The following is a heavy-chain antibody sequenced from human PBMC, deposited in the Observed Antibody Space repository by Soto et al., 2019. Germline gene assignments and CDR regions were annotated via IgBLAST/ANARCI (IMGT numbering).Heavy chain of an antibody. V-gene: IGHV3-23*01. CDR2: ISGSGGST. D-gene: IGHD3-22*01. CDR1: GFTFSSYA. CDR3: AKGITIFVVVIKT. J-gene: IGHJ5*02. Sequence: EVRLLESGGGLVQPGGSLRLSCAASGFTFSSYAMTWVRQAPGKGLEWVSVISGSGGSTYYADSMKGRFTISRDNSKNMFYLEMTSLRAEDTAAYYCAKGITIFVVVIKTWGQGTLVSVSS.